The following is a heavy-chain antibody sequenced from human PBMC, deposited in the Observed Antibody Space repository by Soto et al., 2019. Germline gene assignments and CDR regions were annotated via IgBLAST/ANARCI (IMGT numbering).Heavy chain of an antibody. D-gene: IGHD5-12*01. V-gene: IGHV3-7*01. CDR2: IKQDGSER. Sequence: PGGSLRLSCAASGFTFSNYWMSWVRQAPGKGLEWVAIIKQDGSERSYVDSVKGRFTISRDNAKNSLYLQMNSLRAEDTAVYYCARAPRGYDGHWGQGTLVSVAS. CDR3: ARAPRGYDGH. J-gene: IGHJ4*02. CDR1: GFTFSNYW.